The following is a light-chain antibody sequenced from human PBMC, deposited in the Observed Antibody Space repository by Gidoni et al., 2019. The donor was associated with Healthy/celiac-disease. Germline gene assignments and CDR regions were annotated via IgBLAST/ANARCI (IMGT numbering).Light chain of an antibody. CDR1: SSNIGAGYD. J-gene: IGLJ2*01. Sequence: QSVLTQPPSVSGAPGPRVTISSTGSSSNIGAGYDVHWYQQLPGTAPKLLIYGNSNRPSGVPDRFSGSKSGTSASLAITGLQAEDEADYYCQSYDSSLSGYVVFGGGTKLTVL. CDR3: QSYDSSLSGYVV. CDR2: GNS. V-gene: IGLV1-40*01.